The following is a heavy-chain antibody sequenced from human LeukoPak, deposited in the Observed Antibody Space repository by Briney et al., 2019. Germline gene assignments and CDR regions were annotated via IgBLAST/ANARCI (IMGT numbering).Heavy chain of an antibody. V-gene: IGHV4-34*01. CDR3: ATRIVGATRGDY. CDR1: GGSFSGYY. D-gene: IGHD1-26*01. Sequence: KPSEILSLTCAVYGGSFSGYYWSWIRQPPGKGLEWIGEINHSGSTNYNPSLKSRVTISVDTSKNQFSLKLSSVTAADTAVYYCATRIVGATRGDYWGQGTLVTVSS. J-gene: IGHJ4*02. CDR2: INHSGST.